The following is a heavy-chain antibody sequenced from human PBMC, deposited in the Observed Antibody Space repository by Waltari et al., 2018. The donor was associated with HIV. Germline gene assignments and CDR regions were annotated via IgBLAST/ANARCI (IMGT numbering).Heavy chain of an antibody. CDR1: GFTFSSYA. V-gene: IGHV3-23*01. D-gene: IGHD2-2*01. CDR3: ANLCSTSCSHYGMDV. CDR2: ISGSGGST. J-gene: IGHJ6*02. Sequence: EVQLLESGGGLVQPGGSLRLSCAASGFTFSSYAMSWVRQAPGKGLEWVSAISGSGGSTYYADSGKGRFTISRDNSKNTLYLQMNSLRAEDTAVYYCANLCSTSCSHYGMDVWGQGTTVTVSS.